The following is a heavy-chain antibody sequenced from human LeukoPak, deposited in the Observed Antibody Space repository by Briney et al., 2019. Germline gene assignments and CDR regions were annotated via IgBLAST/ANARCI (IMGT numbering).Heavy chain of an antibody. D-gene: IGHD2-2*01. V-gene: IGHV3-52*01. CDR1: GFTFSNSW. Sequence: GGSPRLSCAASGFTFSNSWTHWVCQAPEKGLEWVADIKCDGSEKCYVDSVKGRLTISRDNAKNSLYLQVNSLRAEDMTVYYCVRGVGSSTSCYVRAFDIWGQGTMVTVSS. J-gene: IGHJ3*02. CDR3: VRGVGSSTSCYVRAFDI. CDR2: IKCDGSEK.